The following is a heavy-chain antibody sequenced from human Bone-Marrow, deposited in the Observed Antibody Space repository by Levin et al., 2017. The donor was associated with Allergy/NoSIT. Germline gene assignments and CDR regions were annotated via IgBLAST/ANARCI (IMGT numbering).Heavy chain of an antibody. V-gene: IGHV3-15*01. CDR3: TTDHGDV. CDR1: GFTFSNAW. J-gene: IGHJ6*02. Sequence: GESLKISCAASGFTFSNAWMSWVSQAPGKGLEWVGRIKSKTDGGTADCAAPVKGRFTISRDDSKNTLYLQMSSLKTEDTAVYYCTTDHGDVWGQGTTVTVSS. CDR2: IKSKTDGGTA.